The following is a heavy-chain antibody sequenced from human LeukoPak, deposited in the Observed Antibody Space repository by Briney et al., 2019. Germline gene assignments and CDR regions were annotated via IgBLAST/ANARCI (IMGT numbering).Heavy chain of an antibody. CDR3: ARDPGLNAFDI. Sequence: GGSLRLSCTASGFSVSNNYMSWVRQAPGKGLEWVAVIYSGAATFYADAVEGRFSLSRDNSQNALFLQMNSLKVEDSAVYYCARDPGLNAFDIWGQGTMVTVSS. J-gene: IGHJ3*02. CDR2: IYSGAAT. V-gene: IGHV3-53*01. CDR1: GFSVSNNY.